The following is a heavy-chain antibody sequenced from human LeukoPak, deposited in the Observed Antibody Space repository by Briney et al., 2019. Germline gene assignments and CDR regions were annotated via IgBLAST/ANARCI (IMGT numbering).Heavy chain of an antibody. Sequence: GGSLRLSCAASGFTFSSYSMNWFRQAPGKGLEWVSYISSSSSTIYYADSVKGRFTISRDNAKNSLYVQMNSLRAEDTAVYYCARARYSGSYGYYYYYMDVWGKGTTVTVSS. CDR3: ARARYSGSYGYYYYYMDV. CDR1: GFTFSSYS. D-gene: IGHD1-26*01. V-gene: IGHV3-48*04. CDR2: ISSSSSTI. J-gene: IGHJ6*03.